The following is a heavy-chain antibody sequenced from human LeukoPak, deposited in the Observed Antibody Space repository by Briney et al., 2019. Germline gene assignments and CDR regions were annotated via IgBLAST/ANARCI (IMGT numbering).Heavy chain of an antibody. D-gene: IGHD3-22*01. CDR2: IYHSGST. CDR3: ASFTYYYDSSGYYYGY. CDR1: GGSISSSNW. V-gene: IGHV4-4*02. J-gene: IGHJ4*02. Sequence: SGTLSLTCAVSGGSISSSNWWSWVRQPPGKGLEWIGEIYHSGSTNYNPSLKSRVTISVDKSKNQFSLKLSSVTAADTAVYYCASFTYYYDSSGYYYGYWGQGTLVTVSS.